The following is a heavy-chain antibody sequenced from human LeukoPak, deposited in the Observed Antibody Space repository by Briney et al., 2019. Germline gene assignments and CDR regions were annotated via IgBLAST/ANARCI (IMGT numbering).Heavy chain of an antibody. CDR1: GFTFDTYA. CDR3: ARDTYYSGSYIWFDP. CDR2: ISGSGDST. J-gene: IGHJ5*02. V-gene: IGHV3-23*01. Sequence: PGESLRLSCAASGFTFDTYAMSWVRQAPGKGLEWVSVISGSGDSTEYADSVKGRFTISRDNSRNTLSLQMNNLRAGDTATYYCARDTYYSGSYIWFDPRGQGTLVTVSS. D-gene: IGHD1-26*01.